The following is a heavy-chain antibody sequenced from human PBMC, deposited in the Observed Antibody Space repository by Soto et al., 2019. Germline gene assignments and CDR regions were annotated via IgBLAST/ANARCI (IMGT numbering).Heavy chain of an antibody. Sequence: GGSLRLSCAASGFTFSSYGMHWVRQAPGKGLEWVAVIWYDGSNKYYADSVKGRFTISRDSSKNTLYLQMNSLRAEETAVYYSARDKDTAAIAYYFDYWGQGPRSPSPQ. V-gene: IGHV3-33*01. CDR3: ARDKDTAAIAYYFDY. J-gene: IGHJ4*02. CDR2: IWYDGSNK. D-gene: IGHD2-2*02. CDR1: GFTFSSYG.